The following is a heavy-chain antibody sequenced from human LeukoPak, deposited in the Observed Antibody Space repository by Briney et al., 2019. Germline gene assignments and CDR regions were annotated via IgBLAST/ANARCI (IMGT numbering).Heavy chain of an antibody. CDR1: GYSFTTYH. CDR3: ATSSAVTTYYYYYMDV. V-gene: IGHV1-46*01. D-gene: IGHD4-23*01. CDR2: INPSGGST. J-gene: IGHJ6*03. Sequence: ASVKVSCKASGYSFTTYHMHWVRQAPGQGLEWMGIINPSGGSTNYAQNFQGRVTMTRDMSTSTVYMELSSLRSEDTAVYYCATSSAVTTYYYYYMDVWGKGTTVTVSS.